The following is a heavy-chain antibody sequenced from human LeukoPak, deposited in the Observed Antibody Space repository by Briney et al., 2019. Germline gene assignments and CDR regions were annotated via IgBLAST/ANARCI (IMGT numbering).Heavy chain of an antibody. J-gene: IGHJ4*02. D-gene: IGHD3-10*01. V-gene: IGHV4-4*07. CDR2: IYTSGST. CDR1: SGSISSYY. CDR3: AQLGWFGEPSTDDY. Sequence: KSSETLSLTCTVSSGSISSYYWSWIRQPAGKGLEWIGRIYTSGSTNYNPSLKSRVTMSVDTSKNQFSLKLSSVTAADTAVYYCAQLGWFGEPSTDDYWGQGTLVTVSS.